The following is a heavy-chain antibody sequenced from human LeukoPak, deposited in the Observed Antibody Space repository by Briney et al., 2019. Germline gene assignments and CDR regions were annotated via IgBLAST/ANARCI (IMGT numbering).Heavy chain of an antibody. J-gene: IGHJ5*02. CDR3: ARDLGYCSTTSCYPWFDP. Sequence: SETLSLTCTVSGASISSYYWSWTRQPPGKGLEWIGYIYYSGYTNYNPSLKSRVTISVDTSKNQFSLKVNSVTAADTALYYCARDLGYCSTTSCYPWFDPWGQGTLVIVSS. CDR1: GASISSYY. V-gene: IGHV4-59*13. CDR2: IYYSGYT. D-gene: IGHD2-2*03.